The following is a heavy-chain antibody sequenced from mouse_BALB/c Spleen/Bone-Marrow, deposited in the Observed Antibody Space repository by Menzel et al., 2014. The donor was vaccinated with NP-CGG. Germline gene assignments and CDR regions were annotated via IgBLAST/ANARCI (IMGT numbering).Heavy chain of an antibody. Sequence: VQLKESGGGLVQPGGSRKLSCAASGFTFSSFGMHWVRQAPEKGLEWVAYISSGSSTIYCADTVKGRFTISRDNPKNTLFLQMTSLRSEDTAMYYCARWRYGYAMDYWGQGTSVTVSS. CDR2: ISSGSSTI. CDR1: GFTFSSFG. D-gene: IGHD2-14*01. J-gene: IGHJ4*01. V-gene: IGHV5-17*02. CDR3: ARWRYGYAMDY.